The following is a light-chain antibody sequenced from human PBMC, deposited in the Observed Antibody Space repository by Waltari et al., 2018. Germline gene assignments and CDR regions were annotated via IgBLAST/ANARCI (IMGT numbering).Light chain of an antibody. J-gene: IGKJ5*01. Sequence: IQLTQSPSSLSASVGDTVTITCRASQDISSYLAWYQQKPEKAPKILISAAFTLQSGVPPRFSGSGSGADFTLTISSLQPEDFATYYCQHFKTYPLTFGQGTRLEIK. V-gene: IGKV1-9*01. CDR2: AAF. CDR3: QHFKTYPLT. CDR1: QDISSY.